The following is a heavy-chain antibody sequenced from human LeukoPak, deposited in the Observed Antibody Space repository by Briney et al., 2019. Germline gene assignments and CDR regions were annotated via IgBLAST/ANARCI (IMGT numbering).Heavy chain of an antibody. CDR2: IYPGDSDT. CDR3: ARRRDSGYDRVFDY. Sequence: GESLKISCKGSGYSFTSYLIGMVRQMSGKGLEWVGIIYPGDSDTRYSPSFQGQVPIPADKPIRTAYLQWSSLKASDTAMYYCARRRDSGYDRVFDYWGQGTLVTVSS. D-gene: IGHD5-12*01. J-gene: IGHJ4*02. V-gene: IGHV5-51*01. CDR1: GYSFTSYL.